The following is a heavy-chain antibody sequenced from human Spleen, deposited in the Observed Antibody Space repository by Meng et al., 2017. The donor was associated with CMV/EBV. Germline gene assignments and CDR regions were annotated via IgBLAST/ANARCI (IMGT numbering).Heavy chain of an antibody. D-gene: IGHD5-18*01. CDR2: IESTSDGGAA. V-gene: IGHV3-15*04. CDR3: ARTRGAMVSYGMDV. Sequence: GESLKISCAASALTFRDAWMSWVRQAPGKGLEWVGRIESTSDGGAADYVAPVKGRFTISRDNAKNSLYLQMNSLRAEDTAVYYCARTRGAMVSYGMDVWGQGTTVTVSS. J-gene: IGHJ6*02. CDR1: ALTFRDAW.